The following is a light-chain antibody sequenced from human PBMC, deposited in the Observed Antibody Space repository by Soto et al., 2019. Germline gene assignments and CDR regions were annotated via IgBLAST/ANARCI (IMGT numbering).Light chain of an antibody. J-gene: IGKJ1*01. CDR3: HHRQSWPRT. Sequence: EIVLTQSPATLSSSPGDRVTISCRASQAFNTSLAWYQHRPGKAPRLLIYLASNRAAGVPARFSGSGSGTYFTLTISDVEPEDVAVYYWHHRQSWPRTFGQGTTVDI. CDR2: LAS. V-gene: IGKV3-11*01. CDR1: QAFNTS.